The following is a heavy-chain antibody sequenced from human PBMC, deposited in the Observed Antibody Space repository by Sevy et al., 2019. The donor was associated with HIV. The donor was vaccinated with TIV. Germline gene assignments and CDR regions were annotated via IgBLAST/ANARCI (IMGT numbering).Heavy chain of an antibody. CDR2: MNPNSGNT. CDR1: GYTFTSYD. V-gene: IGHV1-8*01. CDR3: ARAGSGRHDHYFDP. Sequence: ASVKVSCKASGYTFTSYDTNWVRQATGQGLEWMGWMNPNSGNTGYAQKFQGRVTMTRNTSISTAYMELSSLRSEDTAVYFCARAGSGRHDHYFDPWGQGTLVTVSS. J-gene: IGHJ4*02. D-gene: IGHD6-19*01.